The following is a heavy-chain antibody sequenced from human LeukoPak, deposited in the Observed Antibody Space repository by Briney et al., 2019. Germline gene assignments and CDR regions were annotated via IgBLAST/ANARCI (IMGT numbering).Heavy chain of an antibody. Sequence: PGGSLRLSCAASGFMFSDYYMTWIRHVPGKGLEWLSYISNNGRTIYYTDSVKGRFAISRDNAKNSLYLQMNSLRAEDTALYYCASSRYDSSGYYGIIGYWGQGTLVTVSS. CDR1: GFMFSDYY. D-gene: IGHD3-22*01. V-gene: IGHV3-11*04. CDR2: ISNNGRTI. CDR3: ASSRYDSSGYYGIIGY. J-gene: IGHJ4*02.